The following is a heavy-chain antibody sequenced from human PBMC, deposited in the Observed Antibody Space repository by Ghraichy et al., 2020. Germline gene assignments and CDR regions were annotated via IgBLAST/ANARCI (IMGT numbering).Heavy chain of an antibody. CDR2: IWYDGSNK. J-gene: IGHJ4*02. D-gene: IGHD1-26*01. CDR1: GFTFSSYG. CDR3: ARDARRGELLLLDY. V-gene: IGHV3-33*01. Sequence: LTCAASGFTFSSYGMHWVRQAPGKGLEWVAVIWYDGSNKYYADSVKGRFTISRDNSKNTLYLQMNSLRAEDTAVYYCARDARRGELLLLDYWGQGTLVTVSS.